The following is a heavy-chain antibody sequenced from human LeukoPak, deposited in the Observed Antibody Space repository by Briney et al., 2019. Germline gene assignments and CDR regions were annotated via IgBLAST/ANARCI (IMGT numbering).Heavy chain of an antibody. V-gene: IGHV3-30*18. J-gene: IGHJ4*02. Sequence: GGSLRLSCAASGFTFSSQAMHWVRQAPGKGLEWVAVIAYGGTNKYYADSVKGRFTISSDNSKNTLYLQMNSLRAEDTAVYYCVKDWQWLWFDYWGQGTLVTVSS. CDR2: IAYGGTNK. CDR1: GFTFSSQA. CDR3: VKDWQWLWFDY. D-gene: IGHD6-19*01.